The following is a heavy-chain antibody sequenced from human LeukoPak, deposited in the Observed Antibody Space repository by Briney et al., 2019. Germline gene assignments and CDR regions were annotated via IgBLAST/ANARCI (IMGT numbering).Heavy chain of an antibody. CDR3: ARGGGANYNMDV. V-gene: IGHV3-74*01. CDR2: IKSDGTIT. CDR1: GYTFSTYW. D-gene: IGHD3-16*01. J-gene: IGHJ6*03. Sequence: GGSLRLSCTASGYTFSTYWMHWVRHAPGKGLVWVSRIKSDGTITTYADSVKGRFTISRDNAKSTLYLQMNSLRVEDTAVYYCARGGGANYNMDVWGKGTTVTVSS.